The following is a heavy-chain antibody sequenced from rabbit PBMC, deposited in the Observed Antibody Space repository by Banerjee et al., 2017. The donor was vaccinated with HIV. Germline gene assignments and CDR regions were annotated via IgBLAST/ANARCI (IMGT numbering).Heavy chain of an antibody. CDR3: ARDTGSSFSSYGMDL. V-gene: IGHV1S40*01. CDR1: GFDFSSNA. D-gene: IGHD8-1*01. CDR2: IRVGSGAGT. J-gene: IGHJ6*01. Sequence: QSLEESGGDLVKPGASLTLTCTASGFDFSSNAMCWVRQAPGKGLEWIACIRVGSGAGTYYASWAKGRFTISTTSSTTVTLQMTSLTVADTATYFCARDTGSSFSSYGMDLRGPGTLVTVS.